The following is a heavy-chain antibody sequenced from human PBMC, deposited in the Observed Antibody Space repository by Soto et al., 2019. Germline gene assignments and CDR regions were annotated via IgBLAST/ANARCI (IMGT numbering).Heavy chain of an antibody. CDR3: ARGVTVGLWQGTLGMDV. CDR2: IYYSGST. CDR1: GGSISSYY. Sequence: SETLSLTCTVSGGSISSYYWSWIRQPPGKGLEWIGYIYYSGSTNYNPSLKSRVTISVDTSKNQFSLKLSSVTAADTAVYYCARGVTVGLWQGTLGMDVWGQGTTVTVSS. J-gene: IGHJ6*02. D-gene: IGHD3-10*01. V-gene: IGHV4-59*01.